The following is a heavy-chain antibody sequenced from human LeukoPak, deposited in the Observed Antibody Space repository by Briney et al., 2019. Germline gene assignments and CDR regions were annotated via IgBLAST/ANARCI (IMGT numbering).Heavy chain of an antibody. CDR1: GGSISSSGYY. V-gene: IGHV4-39*02. Sequence: SETLSLTCTVSGGSISSSGYYWAWIRQPPGKGLEWIGSLSYSGRTYFSPSLKSRVTISLDTSKNHFSLKLSSVTAADTAVYYCARDGKGWFDPWGQGTLVIVSS. CDR2: LSYSGRT. D-gene: IGHD1-14*01. CDR3: ARDGKGWFDP. J-gene: IGHJ5*02.